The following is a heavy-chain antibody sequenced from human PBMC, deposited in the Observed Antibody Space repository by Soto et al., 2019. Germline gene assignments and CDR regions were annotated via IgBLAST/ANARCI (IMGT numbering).Heavy chain of an antibody. CDR3: ASVTSMVRGIIDNWFDT. CDR2: IIPMYGPA. Sequence: QVPLGQSGAEVKKPGSSVTVSCKASGGTFSSYAIHWVRQAPGQGLEWMGGIIPMYGPAKYAQRFQDRVTITADESTTTVYMELLSLRSHDTAVYYCASVTSMVRGIIDNWFDTWGHGTLVTVSS. V-gene: IGHV1-69*01. J-gene: IGHJ5*01. CDR1: GGTFSSYA. D-gene: IGHD3-10*01.